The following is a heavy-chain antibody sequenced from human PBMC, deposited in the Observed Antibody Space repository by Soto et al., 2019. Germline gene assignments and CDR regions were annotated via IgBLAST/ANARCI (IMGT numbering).Heavy chain of an antibody. J-gene: IGHJ6*03. V-gene: IGHV4-59*01. CDR1: GGSISSYY. CDR2: IYYSGST. D-gene: IGHD3-9*01. Sequence: SEALSLTCTVSGGSISSYYWSWIRQPPGKGLEWIGYIYYSGSTNYNPSLKSRVTISVDTSKNQFSLKLSSVTAADTAVYYCARLPGYDILTGFPDPYYYYYMDVWGKGTTVTVSS. CDR3: ARLPGYDILTGFPDPYYYYYMDV.